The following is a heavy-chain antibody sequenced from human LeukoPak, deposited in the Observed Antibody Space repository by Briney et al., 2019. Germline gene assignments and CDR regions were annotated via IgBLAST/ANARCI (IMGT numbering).Heavy chain of an antibody. D-gene: IGHD5-12*01. CDR2: ISNSART. CDR1: GGSISSGGYY. J-gene: IGHJ4*02. CDR3: ARPRNTGYEYYLDY. Sequence: SETLSLTCTVSGGSISSGGYYWSWIRQHPGTGLEWIGYISNSARTYYNPSLKSRVSISVDTSKNQFSLELSSVTDADTAVYYCARPRNTGYEYYLDYWGQGTLVTVSS. V-gene: IGHV4-31*03.